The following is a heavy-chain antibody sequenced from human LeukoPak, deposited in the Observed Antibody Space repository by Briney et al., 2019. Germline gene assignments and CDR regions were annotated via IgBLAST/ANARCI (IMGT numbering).Heavy chain of an antibody. CDR1: GFTFSNFG. D-gene: IGHD3-16*02. CDR3: AKIRSQERLSYFDY. J-gene: IGHJ4*02. V-gene: IGHV3-23*01. CDR2: ISGSGGST. Sequence: GGSLRLSWAASGFTFSNFGIHWVRQAPGKGLEWVSGISGSGGSTYYADSVKGRFTISRDNSKNTLYLQMNSLRAEDTAVYYCAKIRSQERLSYFDYWGQGTLVTVSS.